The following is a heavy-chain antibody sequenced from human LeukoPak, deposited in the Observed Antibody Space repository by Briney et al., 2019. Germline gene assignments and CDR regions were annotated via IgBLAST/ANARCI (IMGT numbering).Heavy chain of an antibody. CDR1: GYTFTSYY. J-gene: IGHJ5*02. D-gene: IGHD4-17*01. Sequence: ASVKVSCKASGYTFTSYYMHWVRQAPGQGLEWMGIINPSGGSTSYAQKFQGRVTMTRDTSMSTVYMELSSLRSEDTAVYYCAREADDYGDYAPWFDPWGQGTLVTVSS. CDR3: AREADDYGDYAPWFDP. V-gene: IGHV1-46*01. CDR2: INPSGGST.